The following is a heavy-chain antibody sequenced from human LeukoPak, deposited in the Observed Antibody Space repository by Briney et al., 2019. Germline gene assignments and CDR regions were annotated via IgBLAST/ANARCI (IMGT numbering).Heavy chain of an antibody. CDR2: IIPILRIA. CDR1: GYSFTGYY. CDR3: ARDAEYSGSYLVDY. D-gene: IGHD1-26*01. J-gene: IGHJ4*02. Sequence: ASVKVSCKASGYSFTGYYMHWVRQAPGQGLEWMGRIIPILRIANYAQKFQGRVTITADKSTSTTYMELSSLRSEDTAVYYCARDAEYSGSYLVDYWGQGTLVTVSS. V-gene: IGHV1-69*04.